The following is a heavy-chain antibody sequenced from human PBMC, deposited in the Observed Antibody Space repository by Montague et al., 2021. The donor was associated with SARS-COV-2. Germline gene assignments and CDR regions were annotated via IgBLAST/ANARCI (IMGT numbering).Heavy chain of an antibody. CDR3: ARDDPYCTNVVCYTGNWFDP. CDR1: GDSVSSNSAA. CDR2: TYYRSKWYN. Sequence: CAISGDSVSSNSAAWNWIRQSPSRGLEWLGRTYYRSKWYNDYAVSVKSRITINPDTSKNQFSLQLNSVTPEDTAVYYCARDDPYCTNVVCYTGNWFDPWGQGTLVAVSS. D-gene: IGHD2-8*01. V-gene: IGHV6-1*01. J-gene: IGHJ5*02.